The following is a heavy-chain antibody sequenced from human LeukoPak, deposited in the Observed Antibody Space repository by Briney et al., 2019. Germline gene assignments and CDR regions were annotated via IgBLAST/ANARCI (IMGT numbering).Heavy chain of an antibody. CDR3: ARDWDRSGSYSSY. Sequence: GGSLRLSCAASGFTFSSYAMHWVRQAPGKGLEWVAVISYDGSNKYYADSVKGRFTISRDNAKNSLYLQMNSLRAEDTAVYYCARDWDRSGSYSSYWGQGTLVIVSS. CDR2: ISYDGSNK. V-gene: IGHV3-30-3*01. D-gene: IGHD3-10*01. CDR1: GFTFSSYA. J-gene: IGHJ4*02.